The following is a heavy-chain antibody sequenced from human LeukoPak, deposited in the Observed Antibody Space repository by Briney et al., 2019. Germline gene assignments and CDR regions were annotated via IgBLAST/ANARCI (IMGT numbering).Heavy chain of an antibody. CDR1: GYTFTGYY. Sequence: VASVKVSCKASGYTFTGYYMHWVRQAPGQGLEWMGWINPNSGGTNYAQKFQGWVTMTRDTSISTAYMELSRLRSDDTAVYYCARDVSGGTTSYWGQGTLVTVSS. V-gene: IGHV1-2*04. D-gene: IGHD1-7*01. J-gene: IGHJ4*02. CDR3: ARDVSGGTTSY. CDR2: INPNSGGT.